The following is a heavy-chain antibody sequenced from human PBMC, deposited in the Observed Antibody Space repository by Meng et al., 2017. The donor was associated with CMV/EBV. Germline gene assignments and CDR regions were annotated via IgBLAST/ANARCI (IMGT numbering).Heavy chain of an antibody. CDR1: GGSISSYY. D-gene: IGHD3-10*01. J-gene: IGHJ4*02. CDR2: IYYSGST. Sequence: SETLSLTCTVSGGSISSYYWSWIRQPPGKGLEWIGYIYYSGSTNYNPSLKSRVTISVDTSKNQFSLKLSSVTDADTAVYYCARVGVGESFDYWGQGTLVTVSS. CDR3: ARVGVGESFDY. V-gene: IGHV4-59*01.